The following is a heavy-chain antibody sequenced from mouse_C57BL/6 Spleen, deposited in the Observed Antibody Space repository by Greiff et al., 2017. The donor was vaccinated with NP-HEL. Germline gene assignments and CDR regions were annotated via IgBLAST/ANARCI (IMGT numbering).Heavy chain of an antibody. D-gene: IGHD2-4*01. CDR1: GYSITSGYY. V-gene: IGHV3-6*01. CDR2: ISYDGSN. J-gene: IGHJ2*01. Sequence: EVQRVESGPGLVKPSQSLSLTCSVTGYSITSGYYWNWIRQFPGNKLEWMGYISYDGSNNYNPSLKNRISITRDTSKNQFFLKLNSVTTEDTATYYCARGAIYYDYFDYWGQGTTLTVSS. CDR3: ARGAIYYDYFDY.